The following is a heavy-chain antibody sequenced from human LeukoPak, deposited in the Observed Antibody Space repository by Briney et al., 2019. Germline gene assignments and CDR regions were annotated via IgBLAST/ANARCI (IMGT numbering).Heavy chain of an antibody. V-gene: IGHV4-4*07. Sequence: SETLSPTCTVSGGSITSDYWSWIRQPAGKGLEWIGRIFTSGSSTYNPSLKSRVTMSLDTSKNEFYLELSSVTAADTAIYFCSRGGANDLWGQGTLVTVSS. CDR3: SRGGANDL. D-gene: IGHD4/OR15-4a*01. J-gene: IGHJ5*02. CDR1: GGSITSDY. CDR2: IFTSGSS.